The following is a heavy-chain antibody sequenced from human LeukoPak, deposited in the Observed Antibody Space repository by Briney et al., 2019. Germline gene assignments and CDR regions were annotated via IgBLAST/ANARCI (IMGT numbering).Heavy chain of an antibody. V-gene: IGHV3-23*01. CDR3: AKPHYYDSSGYYYVDYFDY. D-gene: IGHD3-22*01. CDR1: GFTFSSYA. Sequence: PGASLRLSCAASGFTFSSYAMSWVRQAPGKGLEWVSAISGSGGSTYYADSVKGRLTISRDNSKNTLYLQMNSLRAEDTAVYYCAKPHYYDSSGYYYVDYFDYWGQGTLVTVSS. J-gene: IGHJ4*02. CDR2: ISGSGGST.